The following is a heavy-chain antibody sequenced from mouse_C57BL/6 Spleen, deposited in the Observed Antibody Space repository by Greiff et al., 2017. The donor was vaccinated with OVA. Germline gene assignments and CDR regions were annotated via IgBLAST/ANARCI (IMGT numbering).Heavy chain of an antibody. CDR2: IYPGDGDT. J-gene: IGHJ3*01. Sequence: QVQLQQSGPELVKPGASVKISCTASGYAFSSSWMNWVKQRPGKGLEWIGRIYPGDGDTNYNGMFTGKATLTASKSSSTAYMQISSLTYEDSAVYLCARSHIDYDWFAYWGQGTLVTVSA. CDR3: ARSHIDYDWFAY. CDR1: GYAFSSSW. D-gene: IGHD2-4*01. V-gene: IGHV1-82*01.